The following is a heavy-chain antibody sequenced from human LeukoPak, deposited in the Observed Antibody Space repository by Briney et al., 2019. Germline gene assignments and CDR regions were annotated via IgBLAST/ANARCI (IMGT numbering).Heavy chain of an antibody. CDR2: INWNGGST. Sequence: PGGSLRLSCAASGFTFDDYGMSWVRQAPGKGLEWVSGINWNGGSTGYADSVKGRFTISRDNAKNTLYLQMNSLRAEDTAVYYCARGEKSDTPGDYWGQGTLVTVSS. V-gene: IGHV3-20*04. CDR3: ARGEKSDTPGDY. CDR1: GFTFDDYG. J-gene: IGHJ4*02. D-gene: IGHD2-2*02.